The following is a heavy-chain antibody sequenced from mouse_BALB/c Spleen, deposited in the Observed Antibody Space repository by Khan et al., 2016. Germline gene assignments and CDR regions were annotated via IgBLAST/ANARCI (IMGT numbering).Heavy chain of an antibody. Sequence: QVQLKESGPGLVVPSQSLSITCTVSGFSLTSYGVSWVRQPPGKGLEWLGVIWGDGSTNYNLALISRLSISKDISKSQVFIILKRLKTDDTAKYDCASSPSAMDYWGQGTSVTVSS. CDR3: ASSPSAMDY. CDR1: GFSLTSYG. CDR2: IWGDGST. J-gene: IGHJ4*01. V-gene: IGHV2-3*01.